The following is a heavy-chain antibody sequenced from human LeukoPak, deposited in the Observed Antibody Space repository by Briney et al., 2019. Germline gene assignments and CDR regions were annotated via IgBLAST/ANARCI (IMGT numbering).Heavy chain of an antibody. CDR2: ISSSGSTI. D-gene: IGHD3-9*01. CDR1: GFTFSSYE. J-gene: IGHJ4*02. Sequence: GGSLRLSCAASGFTFSSYEVNWVRQAPGKGLEWVSYISSSGSTIYYADSVKGRFTISRDNTKNSLYLQMNSLRAEDTAVYYCARDASEFDWVPHWGQGTLVIVSS. CDR3: ARDASEFDWVPH. V-gene: IGHV3-48*03.